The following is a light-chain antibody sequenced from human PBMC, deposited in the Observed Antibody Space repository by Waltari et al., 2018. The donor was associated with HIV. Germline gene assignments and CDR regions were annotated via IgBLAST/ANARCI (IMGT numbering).Light chain of an antibody. CDR1: KLGEKY. Sequence: SYELTQPPSVSVSPGQTVSITCSGDKLGEKYACWYQQRPGQSPLLVIYQDNQRPSGIPERFSGSNSGNTATLTIRGTQAMDEADYYCQTWDSNTGVFGGGTKLTVL. J-gene: IGLJ3*02. CDR3: QTWDSNTGV. V-gene: IGLV3-1*01. CDR2: QDN.